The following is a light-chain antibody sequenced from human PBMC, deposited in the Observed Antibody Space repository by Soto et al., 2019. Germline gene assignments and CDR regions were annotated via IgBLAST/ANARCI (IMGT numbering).Light chain of an antibody. J-gene: IGLJ2*01. V-gene: IGLV2-14*01. Sequence: QSALTQPASVSGSPGQSITISCTGTSSDVGGYNYVSWYQQHPGKAPKLMIYDVSNRPSGVSNRFSGSKSGNTASLIISGLQAEDEADYYYSSYTSRSTLDVLFGGGTKVTVL. CDR1: SSDVGGYNY. CDR3: SSYTSRSTLDVL. CDR2: DVS.